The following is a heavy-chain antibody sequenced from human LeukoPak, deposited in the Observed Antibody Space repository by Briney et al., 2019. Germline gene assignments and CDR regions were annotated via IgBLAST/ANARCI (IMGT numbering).Heavy chain of an antibody. Sequence: ASVKVSCKASGYSFNDYYIHWARQAPGQGLEWMGWINPNRGGTSYTQKFQGRVTMTRDTSITTAYMELSSLRSDDTAMYYCARDTCDGVTCYNWFDPWGQGTLVTVSS. V-gene: IGHV1-2*02. CDR1: GYSFNDYY. J-gene: IGHJ5*02. CDR3: ARDTCDGVTCYNWFDP. D-gene: IGHD4-17*01. CDR2: INPNRGGT.